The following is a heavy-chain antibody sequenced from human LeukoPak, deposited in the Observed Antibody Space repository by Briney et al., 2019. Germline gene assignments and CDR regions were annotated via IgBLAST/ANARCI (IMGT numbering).Heavy chain of an antibody. D-gene: IGHD3-22*01. J-gene: IGHJ3*02. Sequence: ASVKVSCKVSGYTLTELSMHWVRQAPGKGLEWMGGFDPEDGETIYAQKFQGRVTMTEDTSTDTAYMELSSLRSEDTAVYYCARDPRRLDAFDIWGQGTMVTVSS. V-gene: IGHV1-24*01. CDR3: ARDPRRLDAFDI. CDR1: GYTLTELS. CDR2: FDPEDGET.